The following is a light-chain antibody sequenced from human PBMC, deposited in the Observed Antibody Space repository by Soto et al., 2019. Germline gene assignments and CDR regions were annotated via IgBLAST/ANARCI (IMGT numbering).Light chain of an antibody. J-gene: IGLJ1*01. CDR3: TSYTSSNTLYV. V-gene: IGLV2-14*01. Sequence: QSALTQPASVSGSPGQSITISCTGTSSDVGGYNFVSWYQQHPGKAPKLMIYDVSNRPSGVSNRFSGSKSANTASLTISRLQADDEADYYCTSYTSSNTLYVFGTGTKVTVL. CDR1: SSDVGGYNF. CDR2: DVS.